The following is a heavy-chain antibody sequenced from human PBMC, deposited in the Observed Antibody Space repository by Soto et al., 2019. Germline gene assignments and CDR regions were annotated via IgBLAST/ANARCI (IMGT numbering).Heavy chain of an antibody. CDR2: ISYDETIK. J-gene: IGHJ6*02. D-gene: IGHD4-17*01. Sequence: QVQLVESGGGVVQPGRSLRLSCAASGFTFSSYSMHWVRQAPGKGLEWVAVISYDETIKHYADSVKGRFIISRDNSKNTLYLQMNSLRAEDTAVYYCARGRRFAVTTRLTYYHGMDVWGQGTTVTVSS. CDR1: GFTFSSYS. V-gene: IGHV3-30-3*01. CDR3: ARGRRFAVTTRLTYYHGMDV.